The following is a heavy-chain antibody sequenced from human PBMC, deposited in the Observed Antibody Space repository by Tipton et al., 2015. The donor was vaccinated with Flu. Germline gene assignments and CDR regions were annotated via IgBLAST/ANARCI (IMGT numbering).Heavy chain of an antibody. CDR1: GFTVNSNY. Sequence: SLRLSCAASGFTVNSNYMTWVRQAPGKGLEWVSVIYSDGTTYYADSVKGRFTISRDISKNTPYLQMNSLRVEDTAVYYCAREGGYDFWSGFYPYAMDVWGQGTTVTVSS. V-gene: IGHV3-53*01. J-gene: IGHJ6*02. D-gene: IGHD3-3*01. CDR3: AREGGYDFWSGFYPYAMDV. CDR2: IYSDGTT.